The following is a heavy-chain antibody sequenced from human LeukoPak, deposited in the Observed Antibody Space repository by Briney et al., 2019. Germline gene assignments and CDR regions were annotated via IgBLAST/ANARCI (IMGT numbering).Heavy chain of an antibody. Sequence: SETLSLTCTVSGGSISSSSYYWGWIRQPPGKGLEWIGTIYYSGSTYYNPSLKSRVTISVDTSKNQFSLKLSSVTAADTAAYYCARGPKRLVGATKKGFDIWGQGTMVTVSS. J-gene: IGHJ3*02. CDR3: ARGPKRLVGATKKGFDI. CDR1: GGSISSSSYY. V-gene: IGHV4-39*07. D-gene: IGHD1-26*01. CDR2: IYYSGST.